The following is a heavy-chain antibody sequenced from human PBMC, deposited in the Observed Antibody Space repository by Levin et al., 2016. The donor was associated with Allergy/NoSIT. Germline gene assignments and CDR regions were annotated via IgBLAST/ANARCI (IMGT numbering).Heavy chain of an antibody. D-gene: IGHD3-3*02. J-gene: IGHJ5*02. V-gene: IGHV4-61*02. CDR2: IYTSGST. CDR3: AGTLGPRPFLNWFDP. Sequence: SETLSLTCTVSGGSISSGSYYWSWIRQPAGKGLEWIGRIYTSGSTNYNPSLKPRVTISLDASKNQVSLEVRSVTAADTAVYYCAGTLGPRPFLNWFDPWGQGTLVTVSS. CDR1: GGSISSGSYY.